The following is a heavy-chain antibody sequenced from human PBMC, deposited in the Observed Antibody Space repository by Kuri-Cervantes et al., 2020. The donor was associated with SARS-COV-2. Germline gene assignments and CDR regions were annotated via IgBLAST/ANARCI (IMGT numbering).Heavy chain of an antibody. V-gene: IGHV4-4*07. D-gene: IGHD6-13*01. J-gene: IGHJ4*02. CDR2: IYTSGST. CDR1: GGSISSYY. CDR3: ARVIGLAAAGYFDY. Sequence: GSLRLSCTVSGGSISSYYWSWIRQPAGKGLEWIGRIYTSGSTNYNPSLKSRVTMSVDTSKNQFSLKLSSVTAADTAVYYCARVIGLAAAGYFDYWGQGTLVTVSS.